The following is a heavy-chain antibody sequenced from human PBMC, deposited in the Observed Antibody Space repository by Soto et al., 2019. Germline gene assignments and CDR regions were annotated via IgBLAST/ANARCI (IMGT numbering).Heavy chain of an antibody. CDR3: XSRLTLATTTGDAFDL. CDR2: IYYSGST. V-gene: IGHV4-59*01. CDR1: SGSIINYY. J-gene: IGHJ3*01. Sequence: QVQLQESGPGLVKPSETLSLTCTVSSGSIINYYWSWIRQPPGKGLEWIGFIYYSGSTNYNSFLKSRVTMSVDMSXXQLSLXLNSXXXXXXXXXXXXSRLTLATTTGDAFDLWGQGTMVTVSS. D-gene: IGHD4-17*01.